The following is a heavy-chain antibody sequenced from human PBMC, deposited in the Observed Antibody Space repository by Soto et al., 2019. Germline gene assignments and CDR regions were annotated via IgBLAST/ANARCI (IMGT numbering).Heavy chain of an antibody. D-gene: IGHD3-3*01. Sequence: QVQLVQSGAEVKKPGSSVKVSCKASGGTFSSYTISWVRQAPGQWLEWMGRIIPILGIANYAQKFQGRVTITADKSTSTAYMEMSSLRSEDTAVYYCASFTSMGMDVWGQGTTVTVSS. CDR1: GGTFSSYT. CDR3: ASFTSMGMDV. CDR2: IIPILGIA. V-gene: IGHV1-69*02. J-gene: IGHJ6*02.